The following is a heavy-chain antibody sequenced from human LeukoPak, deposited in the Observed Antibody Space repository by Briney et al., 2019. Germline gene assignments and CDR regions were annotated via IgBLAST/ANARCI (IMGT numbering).Heavy chain of an antibody. Sequence: ASVTVSCKASGYTFTGHYLHWVRQAPGQGLEWMGWINPNTADTKYAQNFQGRVTMTRDTSISTAYMELSRLRSDDTAVYYCASVVGGACIDYWGQGTLVTVSP. J-gene: IGHJ4*02. D-gene: IGHD3-10*01. V-gene: IGHV1-2*02. CDR3: ASVVGGACIDY. CDR2: INPNTADT. CDR1: GYTFTGHY.